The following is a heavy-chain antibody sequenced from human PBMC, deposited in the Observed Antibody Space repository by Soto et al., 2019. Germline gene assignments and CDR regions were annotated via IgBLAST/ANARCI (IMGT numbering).Heavy chain of an antibody. V-gene: IGHV4-31*03. CDR1: GGSISSGGYY. J-gene: IGHJ6*02. D-gene: IGHD3-22*01. CDR2: IYYSGST. Sequence: QVQLQESGPGLVKPSQTLSLTCTVSGGSISSGGYYWSWIRQHPGKGLEGIGYIYYSGSTYYNPSLKSRVTISVDTSKNQYCLRLSSVTAADTAVYYCARAANSSGYYSYYYYGMDVWGQGTTVTVSS. CDR3: ARAANSSGYYSYYYYGMDV.